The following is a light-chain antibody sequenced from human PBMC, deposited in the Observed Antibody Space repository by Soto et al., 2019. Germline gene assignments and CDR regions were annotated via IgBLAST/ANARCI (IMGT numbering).Light chain of an antibody. V-gene: IGLV1-40*01. CDR1: SSNIGAGYD. CDR2: DNI. CDR3: QSYDSSLSSWV. J-gene: IGLJ3*02. Sequence: QPVLTQPPSVSGAPGQRVTISCTGSSSNIGAGYDVHWYQQLPGTAPKLLIHDNINRPSGVPDRFSGSKSGTSASLAITGLQAEDEADYHCQSYDSSLSSWVFGGGTKLTVL.